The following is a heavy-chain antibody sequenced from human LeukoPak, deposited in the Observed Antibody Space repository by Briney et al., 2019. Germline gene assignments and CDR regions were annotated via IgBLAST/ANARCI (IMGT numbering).Heavy chain of an antibody. CDR1: GFTVSTNY. V-gene: IGHV3-53*01. Sequence: GGSLRLSCAASGFTVSTNYMSWVRQAPGKGLEWVSEIYSDGRTYYGASVKGRFSISRDTSKNTVYLEMNSLRAEDTAVYYCARELREHGTFDIWGQGTMVTVSS. D-gene: IGHD1-26*01. CDR2: IYSDGRT. J-gene: IGHJ3*02. CDR3: ARELREHGTFDI.